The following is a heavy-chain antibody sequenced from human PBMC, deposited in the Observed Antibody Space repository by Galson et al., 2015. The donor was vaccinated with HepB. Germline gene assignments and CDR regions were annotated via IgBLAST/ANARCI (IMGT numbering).Heavy chain of an antibody. D-gene: IGHD3-22*01. J-gene: IGHJ4*02. Sequence: SVKVSCKASGYTFTSYGISWVRQAPGQGLEWMGWISAYNGNTNYAQKLQGRVTVTTDTSTSTAYMELRSLRSDDTAVYYCARDWGDYYDSSGYYYALGYWGQGTLV. CDR3: ARDWGDYYDSSGYYYALGY. CDR2: ISAYNGNT. V-gene: IGHV1-18*04. CDR1: GYTFTSYG.